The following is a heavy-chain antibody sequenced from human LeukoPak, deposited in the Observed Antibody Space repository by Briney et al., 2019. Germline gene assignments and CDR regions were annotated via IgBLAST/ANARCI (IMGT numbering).Heavy chain of an antibody. CDR2: IYHSGST. CDR3: ARPIAVRYNWFDP. J-gene: IGHJ5*02. D-gene: IGHD6-19*01. V-gene: IGHV4-38-2*01. CDR1: GYSISSGYY. Sequence: SETLSLTCAVSGYSISSGYYWGWIRQPPGKGLEWIGSIYHSGSTYYNPSLKSRVTISVDTSKNQFSLKLSSVTAADTAVYYCARPIAVRYNWFDPWGQGNLVTVSS.